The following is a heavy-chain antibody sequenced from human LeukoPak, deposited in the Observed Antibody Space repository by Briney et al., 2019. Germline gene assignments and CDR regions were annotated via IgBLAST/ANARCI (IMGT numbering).Heavy chain of an antibody. CDR2: ISSNGGST. J-gene: IGHJ4*02. CDR3: ARGLVVVPAAMAY. CDR1: GFTFSSYA. D-gene: IGHD2-2*01. V-gene: IGHV3-64*01. Sequence: GGSLRLSCAASGFTFSSYAMHWVRQAPGKGLEYVSTISSNGGSTYHANSVKGRFTISRDNSKNTLYLQMGSLRAEDMAVYYCARGLVVVPAAMAYWGQGTLVTVSS.